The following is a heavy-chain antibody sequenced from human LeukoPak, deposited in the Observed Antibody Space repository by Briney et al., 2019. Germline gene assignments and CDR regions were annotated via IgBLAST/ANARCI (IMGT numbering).Heavy chain of an antibody. CDR1: GFTFSSYW. CDR3: ARGPPLHYMDV. CDR2: IKQDGREK. Sequence: PGGSLRLSCAASGFTFSSYWMSWVGQAPGTGLEWMANIKQDGREKYYVDSVKGRFTISRDNAKNSLYLQMNSLRAEDTAVYYCARGPPLHYMDVWGKGTTVTVSS. J-gene: IGHJ6*03. V-gene: IGHV3-7*01.